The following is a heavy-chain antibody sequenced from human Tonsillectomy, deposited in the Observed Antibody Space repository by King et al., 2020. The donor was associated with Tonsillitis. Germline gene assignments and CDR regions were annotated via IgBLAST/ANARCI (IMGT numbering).Heavy chain of an antibody. Sequence: VQLVESGGGVVQPGTSLRLSCAASRFTFSSYSMHWVRQAPGKGLEWVAFISYDGSNKYYADSVKGRFTISRDNSKNTLYLQMNSLRAEDTAVYYCAAFASAGYYGCFDYWGQGTLVTVSS. CDR2: ISYDGSNK. CDR1: RFTFSSYS. D-gene: IGHD3-22*01. J-gene: IGHJ4*02. CDR3: AAFASAGYYGCFDY. V-gene: IGHV3-30-3*01.